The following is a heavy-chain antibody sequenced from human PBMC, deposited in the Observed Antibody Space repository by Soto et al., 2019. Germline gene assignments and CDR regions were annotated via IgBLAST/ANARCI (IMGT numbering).Heavy chain of an antibody. CDR3: ARSPYSSGYYYAIDY. Sequence: EASVKVSCKASGYTFTSYYMHWVRQAHGQGLEWMGKINPSGGSTSYAQKYQGRVTITRDTSTSTVYMELSSLRSEDTALFYCARSPYSSGYYYAIDYWGQGTQVTVSS. V-gene: IGHV1-46*01. CDR2: INPSGGST. D-gene: IGHD3-22*01. J-gene: IGHJ4*02. CDR1: GYTFTSYY.